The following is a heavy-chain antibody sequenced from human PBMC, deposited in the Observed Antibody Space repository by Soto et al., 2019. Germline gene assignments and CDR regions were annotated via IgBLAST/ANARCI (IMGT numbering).Heavy chain of an antibody. CDR1: GGSTSSHY. CDR3: ARDGREASGMDV. CDR2: IYYRGST. J-gene: IGHJ6*02. V-gene: IGHV4-59*11. D-gene: IGHD1-26*01. Sequence: SETLSLTCTVSGGSTSSHYWSWVRQAPGKGLEWIGHIYYRGSTSYNPSLRSRSTISVDTSNNQFSLKLNSVTTADTAVYYCARDGREASGMDVWGQGTKVTVSS.